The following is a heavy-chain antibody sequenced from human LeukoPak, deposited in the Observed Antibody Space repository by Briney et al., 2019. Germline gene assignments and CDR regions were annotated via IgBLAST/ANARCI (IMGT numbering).Heavy chain of an antibody. V-gene: IGHV4-59*01. Sequence: SETLSLTCTVSGGSISSYYWSWIRQPPGKGLEWIGYIYYSGSTNYNPSLKSRVTISVDTSKNQFSLKLSSVTAADTAVYYCARVYGYSGYGLISGSYPVRYYYGMDVWGQGTTVTVSS. D-gene: IGHD1-26*01. J-gene: IGHJ6*02. CDR1: GGSISSYY. CDR3: ARVYGYSGYGLISGSYPVRYYYGMDV. CDR2: IYYSGST.